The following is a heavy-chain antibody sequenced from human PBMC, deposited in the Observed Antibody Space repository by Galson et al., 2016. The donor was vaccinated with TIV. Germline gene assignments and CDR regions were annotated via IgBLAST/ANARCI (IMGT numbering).Heavy chain of an antibody. CDR1: GFTLANFG. J-gene: IGHJ5*02. Sequence: SLRLSCATSGFTLANFGMHWVRQAPGKGLEWVSFIKYDGNNQYYADSVTGRFTISKDNFKNTVYLQMNNLRTEDTGVYYCARDKERSGWYFWFDPWGQGTLVTVSA. V-gene: IGHV3-33*05. CDR3: ARDKERSGWYFWFDP. CDR2: IKYDGNNQ. D-gene: IGHD6-19*01.